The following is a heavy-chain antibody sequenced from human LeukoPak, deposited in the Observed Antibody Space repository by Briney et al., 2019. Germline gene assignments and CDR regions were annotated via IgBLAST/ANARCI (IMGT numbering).Heavy chain of an antibody. D-gene: IGHD3-10*01. V-gene: IGHV4-59*01. CDR3: ARKGEHYYDSGKLWPAWFDL. J-gene: IGHJ5*02. CDR2: IHYSGST. Sequence: PSQTLSLTCTVSGGSISSYYWSWIRQPPGKGLEWIGYIHYSGSTNYNPSLKSRVTISVDTSKNQFSLKLTSVTAADTAVYYCARKGEHYYDSGKLWPAWFDLWGQGTLVTVSS. CDR1: GGSISSYY.